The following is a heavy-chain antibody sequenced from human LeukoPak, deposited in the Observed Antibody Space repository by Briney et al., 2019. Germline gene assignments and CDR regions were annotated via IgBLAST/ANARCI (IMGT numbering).Heavy chain of an antibody. CDR1: GGSFSSYY. V-gene: IGHV4-59*01. CDR2: IYYSGST. D-gene: IGHD2/OR15-2a*01. Sequence: SETLSLTCAVYGGSFSSYYWSWIRQSPGKGLEWIGYIYYSGSTNYNPSLKSRVTISVDTSKNQFSLKLRSVTAADTAVYYCARVSTGRDAFDIWGQGTMVTVSS. CDR3: ARVSTGRDAFDI. J-gene: IGHJ3*02.